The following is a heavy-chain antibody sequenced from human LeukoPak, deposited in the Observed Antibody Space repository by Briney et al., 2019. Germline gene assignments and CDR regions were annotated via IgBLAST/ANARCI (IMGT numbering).Heavy chain of an antibody. CDR1: GFTFSSYS. J-gene: IGHJ4*02. CDR3: ARARELLVSSFDY. CDR2: ISSSSSYI. D-gene: IGHD1-26*01. Sequence: PGGSLRLSCAASGFTFSSYSMNWVRQAPGKGLEWVSSISSSSSYIYYADSVKGRFTISRDNAKNSLYLQMNGLRAEDTAVYYCARARELLVSSFDYWGQGTLDTVSS. V-gene: IGHV3-21*01.